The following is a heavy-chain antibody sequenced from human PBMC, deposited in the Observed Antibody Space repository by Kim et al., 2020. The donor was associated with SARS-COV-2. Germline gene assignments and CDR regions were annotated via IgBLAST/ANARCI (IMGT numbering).Heavy chain of an antibody. CDR1: GGTFSSYA. V-gene: IGHV1-69*13. D-gene: IGHD4-17*01. CDR2: IIPIFGTA. J-gene: IGHJ4*02. CDR3: ARDKSPAEGYGDSFDY. Sequence: SVKVSCKASGGTFSSYAISWVRQAPGQGLEWMGGIIPIFGTANYAQKFQGRVTITADESTSTAYMELSSLRSEDTAVYYCARDKSPAEGYGDSFDYWGQGTLVTVSS.